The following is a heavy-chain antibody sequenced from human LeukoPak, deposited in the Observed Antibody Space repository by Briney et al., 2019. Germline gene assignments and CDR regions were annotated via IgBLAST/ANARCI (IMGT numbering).Heavy chain of an antibody. J-gene: IGHJ4*02. D-gene: IGHD3-3*01. CDR1: GDTFSSYY. Sequence: ASVKVSCKASGDTFSSYYMHWVRQAPAQGLEWMGIINPSGGSTTYAQKFQGRVTMTRDTSTSTVYMELSSLRSEDTAVYYCARGGVLRFLEHLDYWGQGTLVTVSS. CDR3: ARGGVLRFLEHLDY. CDR2: INPSGGST. V-gene: IGHV1-46*01.